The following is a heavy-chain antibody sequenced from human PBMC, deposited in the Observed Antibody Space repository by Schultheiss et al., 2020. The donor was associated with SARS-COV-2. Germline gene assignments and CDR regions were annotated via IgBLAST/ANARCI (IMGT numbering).Heavy chain of an antibody. V-gene: IGHV4-59*12. D-gene: IGHD3-9*01. Sequence: SETLSLTCTVSGGSISSYYWSWIRQPPGKGLEWIGYIYYSGSTYYNPSLKSRVTISVDTSKNQFSLKLSSVTAADTAVYYCARDGALDWPNDFDYWGQGTLVTVSS. J-gene: IGHJ4*02. CDR2: IYYSGST. CDR1: GGSISSYY. CDR3: ARDGALDWPNDFDY.